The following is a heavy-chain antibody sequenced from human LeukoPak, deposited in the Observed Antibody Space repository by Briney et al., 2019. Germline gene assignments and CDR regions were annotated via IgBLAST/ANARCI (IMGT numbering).Heavy chain of an antibody. V-gene: IGHV3-66*01. J-gene: IGHJ4*02. Sequence: GGSLRLSCAASGFTVSSNYMSWVRQAPGKGLEWVSIIYSGGSTYYADSVKGRFSISKDNSKNTPYLQMNSLRAEDTAVYYCARNGGYHFDYWGQGTLVTVSS. CDR2: IYSGGST. CDR3: ARNGGYHFDY. CDR1: GFTVSSNY. D-gene: IGHD3-22*01.